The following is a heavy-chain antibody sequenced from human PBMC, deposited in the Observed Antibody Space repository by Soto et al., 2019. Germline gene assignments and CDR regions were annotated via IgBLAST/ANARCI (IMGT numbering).Heavy chain of an antibody. V-gene: IGHV1-2*02. CDR3: ASHDPGARFDP. D-gene: IGHD1-1*01. J-gene: IGHJ5*02. CDR1: RYIFTAYF. CDR2: INANNGAT. Sequence: QVQLVQSGAEVKKPGASVKVSCKAPRYIFTAYFMHWVRQAPGQGLEWMGWINANNGATHYGLSFEGRVTMTRDTSISTAYMELSSLRSDDTAVYYCASHDPGARFDPWGQGTLVIVSS.